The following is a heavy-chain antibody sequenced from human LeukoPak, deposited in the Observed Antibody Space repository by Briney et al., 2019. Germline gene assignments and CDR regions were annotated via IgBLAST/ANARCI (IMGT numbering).Heavy chain of an antibody. CDR1: GFTFSSYW. D-gene: IGHD5-18*01. CDR3: ARDRGYSTFGM. V-gene: IGHV3-7*05. Sequence: PGGSLRLSCIASGFTFSSYWMAWVRQAPGKGLEWVANTNQDGSEKNYVDSVKGRLTISRDNAKNSLCLQMNSLRAEDTAVYYCARDRGYSTFGMWGQGTMVTVSS. CDR2: TNQDGSEK. J-gene: IGHJ3*02.